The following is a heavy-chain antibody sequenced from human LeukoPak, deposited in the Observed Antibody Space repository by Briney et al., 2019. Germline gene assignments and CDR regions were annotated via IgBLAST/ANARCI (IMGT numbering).Heavy chain of an antibody. CDR2: IDPNSGVT. CDR3: ARAKRLPLDY. D-gene: IGHD1-1*01. CDR1: GYSFTVYY. J-gene: IGHJ4*02. Sequence: GASVKVSCKASGYSFTVYYNHWVRQAPGQGLEWLGWIDPNSGVTNYAQKFQGRVAMTRDTSISTAYMELSRLRSDDSAVYYCARAKRLPLDYWGQGTLVTVSS. V-gene: IGHV1-2*02.